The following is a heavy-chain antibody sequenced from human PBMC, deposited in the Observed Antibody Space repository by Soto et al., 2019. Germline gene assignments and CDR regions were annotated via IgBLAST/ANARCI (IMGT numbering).Heavy chain of an antibody. Sequence: QVQLVESGGGVVQPGTSLRLPCTASGFTFSDYAIHWVRQAPGKGLEWVAVISYDGSTTYYADSVKGRFTISRDNSKNTXXLQMNSLRVEDTDVYYCTRGRGRSYYFGSGRYSDYWGQGTLVTVSS. D-gene: IGHD3-10*01. CDR1: GFTFSDYA. CDR3: TRGRGRSYYFGSGRYSDY. V-gene: IGHV3-30-3*01. J-gene: IGHJ4*02. CDR2: ISYDGSTT.